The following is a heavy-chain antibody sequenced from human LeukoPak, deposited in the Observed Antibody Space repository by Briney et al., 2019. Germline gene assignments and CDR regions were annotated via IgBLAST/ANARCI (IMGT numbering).Heavy chain of an antibody. CDR1: GFTFSSYG. CDR2: IWYDGSNK. D-gene: IGHD5-12*01. V-gene: IGHV3-33*01. CDR3: ARGGSGYFNYFDY. J-gene: IGHJ4*02. Sequence: PGRSLRLSCAASGFTFSSYGMHWVRRAPGKGLEWVAVIWYDGSNKYYADSVKGRFTISRDNSKNTLYLQMNSLRAEDTAVYYCARGGSGYFNYFDYWGQGTLVTVSS.